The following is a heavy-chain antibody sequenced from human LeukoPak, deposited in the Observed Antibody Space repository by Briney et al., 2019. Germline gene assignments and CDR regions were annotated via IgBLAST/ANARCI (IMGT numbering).Heavy chain of an antibody. V-gene: IGHV3-33*01. CDR2: VWSDGNGK. Sequence: ERSLRLSCAASGFTFSSYGMHWVRQAPGKGLEWVAVVWSDGNGKFHADSVKGRFTISRDNSKNTLYLQMNNLRAEDTAVYYCVRVLTVTFDSWGQGTLVTVSS. CDR3: VRVLTVTFDS. CDR1: GFTFSSYG. D-gene: IGHD4-17*01. J-gene: IGHJ4*02.